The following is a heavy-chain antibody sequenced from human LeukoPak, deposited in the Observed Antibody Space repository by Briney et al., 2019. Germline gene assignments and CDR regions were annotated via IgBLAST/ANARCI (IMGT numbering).Heavy chain of an antibody. J-gene: IGHJ6*03. V-gene: IGHV3-7*01. CDR3: ARANDPPLGYMDV. CDR2: IKQDGSEK. Sequence: PGGSLRLSCAASGFTFSRYWMSWVRQAPGKGLEWVANIKQDGSEKYYVDSVKSRFTISRDNAKNSLYVQINSLRAEDTAVYYCARANDPPLGYMDVWGKGTTVTVSS. CDR1: GFTFSRYW.